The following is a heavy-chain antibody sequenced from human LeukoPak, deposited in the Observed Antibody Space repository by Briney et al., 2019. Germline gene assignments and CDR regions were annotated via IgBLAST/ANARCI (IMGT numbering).Heavy chain of an antibody. CDR1: GFTFSSYS. Sequence: GGSLRLSCAASGFTFSSYSMSWVRQAPGKGLEWVASISTTSDYIYYEDSVKGRLAISRDNAKNSLYLQMNSLLAEDTAVYYCGRSGIWSQGFDHWGQGTLVTVSS. V-gene: IGHV3-21*01. CDR3: GRSGIWSQGFDH. J-gene: IGHJ4*02. D-gene: IGHD3-3*01. CDR2: ISTTSDYI.